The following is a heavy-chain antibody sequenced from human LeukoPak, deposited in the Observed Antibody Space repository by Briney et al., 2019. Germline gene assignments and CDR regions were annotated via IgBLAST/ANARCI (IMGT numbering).Heavy chain of an antibody. CDR2: ITVNGGDI. Sequence: GGSLRLSCTPSTFAINIYAMTWVRRAPGKGLEWVSSITVNGGDIYYADSVRGRFTISRDNSKNTLYLQMNSLRAEDTAVYYCAKDPNGDYVGAFDSWDQGTMVTVSS. CDR1: TFAINIYA. J-gene: IGHJ3*02. V-gene: IGHV3-23*01. D-gene: IGHD4-17*01. CDR3: AKDPNGDYVGAFDS.